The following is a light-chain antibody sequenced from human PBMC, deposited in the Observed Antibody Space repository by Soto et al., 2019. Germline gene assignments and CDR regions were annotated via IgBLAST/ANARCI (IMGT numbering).Light chain of an antibody. Sequence: QSVLTQPASVSGSPGQSITISCTGTSSDVGGYNSVSWYRQDPGKAPKLMIYDVTNRPSGVSNRFSGSKSGNTASLTISGLQAEDEADYYCSSFTSSITYDFGTGTKVTVL. CDR1: SSDVGGYNS. J-gene: IGLJ1*01. CDR2: DVT. V-gene: IGLV2-14*01. CDR3: SSFTSSITYD.